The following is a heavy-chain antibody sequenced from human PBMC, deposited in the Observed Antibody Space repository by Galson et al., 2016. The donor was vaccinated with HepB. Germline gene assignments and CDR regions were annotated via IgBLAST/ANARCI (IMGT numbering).Heavy chain of an antibody. D-gene: IGHD3-10*01. Sequence: SLRLSCAASGFTFDDYTMHWVRQAPGKGLERVAPISWDGRSPYYADSVRGRFTISRDNGQNTLYLQMNSLTTEDTALYYCGKDWGSLWYGSGNGMDAWGQGTTVIVSS. V-gene: IGHV3-43*01. CDR2: ISWDGRSP. J-gene: IGHJ6*02. CDR1: GFTFDDYT. CDR3: GKDWGSLWYGSGNGMDA.